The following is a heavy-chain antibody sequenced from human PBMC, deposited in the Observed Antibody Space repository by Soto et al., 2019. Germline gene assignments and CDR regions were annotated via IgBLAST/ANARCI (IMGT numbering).Heavy chain of an antibody. Sequence: EVQLVESGGGLVKPGGSLRLSCVVSGFTFSSYNMNWVRQAPGKGLEWVSSISSSSSYIYYADSVKGRFTISRDNAKNSPYLQMNRLRAEDTAVYDCASTRRDVYNNHYYYYGMDVWGQGTTVTVSS. CDR1: GFTFSSYN. CDR2: ISSSSSYI. CDR3: ASTRRDVYNNHYYYYGMDV. D-gene: IGHD4-4*01. V-gene: IGHV3-21*01. J-gene: IGHJ6*02.